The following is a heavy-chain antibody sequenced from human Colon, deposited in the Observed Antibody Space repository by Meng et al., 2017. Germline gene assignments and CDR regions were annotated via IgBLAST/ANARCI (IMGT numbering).Heavy chain of an antibody. CDR3: ARVSVGAKRGRDY. CDR2: IYHSGTT. D-gene: IGHD1-26*01. V-gene: IGHV4-4*02. Sequence: QTHSEESAPGLVKPSGPLSLTCAVSGGFINTTDWWTWVRQPPGKGLEWIGDIYHSGTTMSNPSLKSRLSMSIDKSLNQFYLQLTSVTAADTAIYFCARVSVGAKRGRDYWGQGTLVTVSS. J-gene: IGHJ4*02. CDR1: GGFINTTDW.